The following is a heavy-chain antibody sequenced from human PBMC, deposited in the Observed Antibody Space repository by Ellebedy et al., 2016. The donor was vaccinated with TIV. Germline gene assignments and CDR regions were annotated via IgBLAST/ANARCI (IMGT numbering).Heavy chain of an antibody. CDR2: INHGGSP. CDR1: GESFTDYY. Sequence: SETLSLXXAVYGESFTDYYWTWIRQPPGKGLEWIGEINHGGSPNYNPSLKSRVTISVDSSKSQFSLGLKSVTAADTADYYCARRGYGSGRYSWFDPWGQGNMVTVSS. V-gene: IGHV4-34*01. CDR3: ARRGYGSGRYSWFDP. D-gene: IGHD3-10*01. J-gene: IGHJ5*02.